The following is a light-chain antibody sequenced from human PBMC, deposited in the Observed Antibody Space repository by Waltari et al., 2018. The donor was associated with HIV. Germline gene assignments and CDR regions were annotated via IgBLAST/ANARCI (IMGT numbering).Light chain of an antibody. V-gene: IGLV8-61*01. J-gene: IGLJ3*02. CDR1: SASVSTPYY. CDR3: VLYMGSGIWV. Sequence: QAVVTQEPSFSMSPGGTVTLPSGLSSASVSTPYYRSWYQQTPGQAPRTLIDSTNTRSSGVPDRLSGSILGNQAALTITGAQADDESDYYCVLYMGSGIWVFGGGTKVTVL. CDR2: STN.